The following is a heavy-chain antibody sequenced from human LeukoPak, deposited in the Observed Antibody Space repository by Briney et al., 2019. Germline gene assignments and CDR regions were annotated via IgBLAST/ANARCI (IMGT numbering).Heavy chain of an antibody. Sequence: PGGSLRLSCAASGFTFSSYSMNWVRQAPGKGLEWVSSISSSSSYIYYADSVKGRFTISRDNAKNSLYLQMNSLRAEDTAVYYCARGMGYCSSTSCLILYWGQGTLVTVSS. CDR2: ISSSSSYI. D-gene: IGHD2-2*01. CDR3: ARGMGYCSSTSCLILY. CDR1: GFTFSSYS. J-gene: IGHJ4*02. V-gene: IGHV3-21*01.